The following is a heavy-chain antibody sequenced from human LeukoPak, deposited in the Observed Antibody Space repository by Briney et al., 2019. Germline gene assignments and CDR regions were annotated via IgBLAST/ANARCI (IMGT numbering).Heavy chain of an antibody. V-gene: IGHV3-9*01. J-gene: IGHJ5*02. D-gene: IGHD3-3*01. Sequence: GRSLRLSCAASGFTFDDYAMHWVRQAPGKGLEWVSGISWNSGSIGYADSVKGRFTISRDNAKNSLYLQMNSLRAEDTALYYCAKDSGITIFGVVTFDPWGQGTLATVSS. CDR1: GFTFDDYA. CDR2: ISWNSGSI. CDR3: AKDSGITIFGVVTFDP.